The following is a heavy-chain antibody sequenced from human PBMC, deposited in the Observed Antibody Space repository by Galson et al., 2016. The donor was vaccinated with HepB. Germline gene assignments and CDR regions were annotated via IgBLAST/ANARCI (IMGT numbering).Heavy chain of an antibody. CDR2: ISWNSGSI. V-gene: IGHV3-9*01. CDR3: VKTGDTTVVTTYYFDY. D-gene: IGHD5-18*01. CDR1: GFTFDDYG. J-gene: IGHJ4*02. Sequence: SLRLSCAASGFTFDDYGMHWVRQAPGKGLEWVSGISWNSGSIGYADSVKGRFTISRDNAKNSLYLQMNSLRSEDPAFYYCVKTGDTTVVTTYYFDYWGQGTLVTVSS.